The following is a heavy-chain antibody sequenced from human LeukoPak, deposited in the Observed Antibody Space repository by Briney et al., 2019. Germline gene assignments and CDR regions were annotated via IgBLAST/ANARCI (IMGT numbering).Heavy chain of an antibody. CDR1: GGSISSGTHY. CDR2: LYYNGNT. V-gene: IGHV4-61*01. J-gene: IGHJ4*02. CDR3: ARGPYSSSWHSPLDY. D-gene: IGHD6-13*01. Sequence: PSETLSLTCVVSGGSISSGTHYWSWIRQPPGKGLEWIGCLYYNGNTNYNPSLKSRVTILVDTSGNQFSLKLTSVTAADTAVYYCARGPYSSSWHSPLDYWGQGALVTVSS.